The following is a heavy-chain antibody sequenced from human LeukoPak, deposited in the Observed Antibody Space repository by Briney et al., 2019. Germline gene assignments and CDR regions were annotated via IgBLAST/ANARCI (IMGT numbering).Heavy chain of an antibody. Sequence: ASVKVSCKASGYTFTSYYMHWVRQAPGQGLEWMGIINPSGGSTSYSQKFQGRVTMTRDTSTSTVYMALSSLRSEDTAVYYCARDFLVVVPAAIRYYYCGMDVWGKGTTVTVSS. CDR1: GYTFTSYY. CDR2: INPSGGST. CDR3: ARDFLVVVPAAIRYYYCGMDV. J-gene: IGHJ6*04. V-gene: IGHV1-46*01. D-gene: IGHD2-2*01.